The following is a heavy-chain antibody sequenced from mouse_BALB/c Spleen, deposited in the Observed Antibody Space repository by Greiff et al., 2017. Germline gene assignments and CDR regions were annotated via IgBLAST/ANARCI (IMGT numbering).Heavy chain of an antibody. V-gene: IGHV3-6*02. Sequence: EVKLMESGPGLVKPSQSLSLTCSVTGYSITSGYYWNWIRQFPGNKLEWMGYISYDGSNNYNPSLKNRISITRDTSKNQFFLKLNSVTTEDTATYYCARGEDYYGIYYFDYWGQGTTLTVSS. J-gene: IGHJ2*01. CDR2: ISYDGSN. CDR3: ARGEDYYGIYYFDY. D-gene: IGHD1-1*01. CDR1: GYSITSGYY.